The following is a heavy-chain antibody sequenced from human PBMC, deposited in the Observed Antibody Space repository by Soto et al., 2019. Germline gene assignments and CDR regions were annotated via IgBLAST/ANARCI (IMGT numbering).Heavy chain of an antibody. V-gene: IGHV1-69*06. CDR1: GGTFSSYA. J-gene: IGHJ6*02. Sequence: GASVKVSCKASGGTFSSYAISWVRQAPGQGLEWMGGIIPIFGTANYAQKFQGRVTITADKSTSTAYMELSSLRSEDTAVYYCARERVGVGATTDDYYGMDVWGQGTTVTVSS. CDR3: ARERVGVGATTDDYYGMDV. D-gene: IGHD1-26*01. CDR2: IIPIFGTA.